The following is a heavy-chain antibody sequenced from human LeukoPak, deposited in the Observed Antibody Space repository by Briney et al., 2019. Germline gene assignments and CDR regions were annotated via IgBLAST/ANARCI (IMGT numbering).Heavy chain of an antibody. CDR1: GGSISSSSYY. J-gene: IGHJ4*02. CDR2: IYYSGST. Sequence: PSETLSLTCTVSGGSISSSSYYWGWIRQPPGKGLEWIGGIYYSGSTYYNPSLKSRVTISVDTSKNQFSLKLSSVTAADTAVYYCARHGGRLLWFGELSEHYFDYWGQGTLVTVSS. CDR3: ARHGGRLLWFGELSEHYFDY. D-gene: IGHD3-10*01. V-gene: IGHV4-39*01.